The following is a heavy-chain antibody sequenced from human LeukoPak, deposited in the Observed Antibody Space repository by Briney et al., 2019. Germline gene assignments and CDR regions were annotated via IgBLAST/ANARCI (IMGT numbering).Heavy chain of an antibody. Sequence: PGGSLRLSCAASGFTFTNYEMTWVRQAPGKGLEWVAVISYDGSNRYYADSVKGRFTISRDNSKNTLYLQMNSLRAEDTAVYYCARVEYGDPLSPGAFDIWGQGTMVTVSS. J-gene: IGHJ3*02. CDR3: ARVEYGDPLSPGAFDI. D-gene: IGHD4-17*01. CDR1: GFTFTNYE. V-gene: IGHV3-30*04. CDR2: ISYDGSNR.